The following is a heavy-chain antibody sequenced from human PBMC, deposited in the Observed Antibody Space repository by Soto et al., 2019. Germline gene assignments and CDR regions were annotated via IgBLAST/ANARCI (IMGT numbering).Heavy chain of an antibody. V-gene: IGHV1-46*01. CDR3: ARDMSSSSSSSDSHYYYYGMDV. D-gene: IGHD6-6*01. Sequence: GASVKVSCKASGYTFTSYYMHWVRQAPGQGLEWMGIINPSGGSTSYAQKFQGRVTMTRDTSTSTVYMELSSLRSEDTAVYYCARDMSSSSSSSDSHYYYYGMDVWGQGTTVIVS. CDR2: INPSGGST. J-gene: IGHJ6*02. CDR1: GYTFTSYY.